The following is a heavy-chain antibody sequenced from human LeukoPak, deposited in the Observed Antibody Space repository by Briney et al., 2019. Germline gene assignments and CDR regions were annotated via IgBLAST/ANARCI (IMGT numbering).Heavy chain of an antibody. CDR3: ARRHYYDSSGYYWVPPGYYYYYYVDV. CDR1: GYTFTSYA. J-gene: IGHJ6*03. Sequence: ASVKVSCKASGYTFTSYAMNWVRQAPGQGLEWMGWINTNTGNPTYAQGFTGRFVFSLDTSVSTAYLQISSLKAEDTAVYYCARRHYYDSSGYYWVPPGYYYYYYVDVWGKGTTVTVSS. CDR2: INTNTGNP. D-gene: IGHD3-22*01. V-gene: IGHV7-4-1*02.